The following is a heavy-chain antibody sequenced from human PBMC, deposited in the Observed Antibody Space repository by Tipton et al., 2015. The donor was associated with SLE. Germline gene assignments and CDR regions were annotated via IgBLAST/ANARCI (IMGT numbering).Heavy chain of an antibody. J-gene: IGHJ5*02. V-gene: IGHV3-23*03. D-gene: IGHD2-8*01. CDR3: VRGFNDLFGP. CDR1: GFTFRTYA. Sequence: SLRLSCAASGFTFRTYAMSWVRQAPGKGLEWVSVIYSGGTGTYYADSVTGRFAISRDDSKNTLYLQINNLRAEDTAVYYCVRGFNDLFGPWGQGTLVTVSS. CDR2: IYSGGTGT.